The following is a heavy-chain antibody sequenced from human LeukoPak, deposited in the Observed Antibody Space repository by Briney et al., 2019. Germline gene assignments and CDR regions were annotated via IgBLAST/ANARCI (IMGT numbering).Heavy chain of an antibody. V-gene: IGHV4-34*01. D-gene: IGHD2-2*01. Sequence: SETLSLTCAVYGGSFSGYYWSWIRQPPGKGLEWIGEINQSGSTNYNPSLKGRVTISVDTSKKQFSLRLSPVTAADTAVYYCAAACSSTSCYWYYYTDVWGKGTTVTVSS. CDR2: INQSGST. J-gene: IGHJ6*03. CDR3: AAACSSTSCYWYYYTDV. CDR1: GGSFSGYY.